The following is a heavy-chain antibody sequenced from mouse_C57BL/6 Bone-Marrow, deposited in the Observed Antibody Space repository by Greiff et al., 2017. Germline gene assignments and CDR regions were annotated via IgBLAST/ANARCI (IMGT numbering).Heavy chain of an antibody. CDR1: GYTFTNYW. CDR2: IYPGGGYT. Sequence: VQLQQPGAELVKPGASVKLSCKASGYTFTNYWIGWAKQRPGHGLEWIGDIYPGGGYTNYNEKFKGKATLTADKSSSTAYMQFSSLTSEDSAIYYCAREGYYGSSLFAYWGQGTLVTVSA. V-gene: IGHV1-63*01. D-gene: IGHD1-1*01. J-gene: IGHJ3*01. CDR3: AREGYYGSSLFAY.